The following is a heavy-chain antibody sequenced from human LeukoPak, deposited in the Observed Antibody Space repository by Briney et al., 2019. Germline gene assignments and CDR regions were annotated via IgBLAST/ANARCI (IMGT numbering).Heavy chain of an antibody. CDR3: AKREHYYGPQRDYCYMDV. CDR1: GFTFSSYS. Sequence: GGSLILSCAASGFTFSSYSMNWVRQAPGKGLEWVSAISGSGGSTYYADSVKGRFTISRDNSKNTLYLQMNSLRAEDTAVYYCAKREHYYGPQRDYCYMDVWGKGTTVTVSS. V-gene: IGHV3-23*01. J-gene: IGHJ6*03. D-gene: IGHD3-10*01. CDR2: ISGSGGST.